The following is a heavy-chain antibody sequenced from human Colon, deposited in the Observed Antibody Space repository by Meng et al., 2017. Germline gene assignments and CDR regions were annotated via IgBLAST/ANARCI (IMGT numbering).Heavy chain of an antibody. CDR2: QCHADDT. CDR3: ARHTFSGNPGGIDS. J-gene: IGHJ4*02. V-gene: IGHV4-30-4*01. D-gene: IGHD4-23*01. CDR1: GGSISGGDYY. Sequence: QVQLQESGPGLVKPSQTLSLTCTVFGGSISGGDYYWSWVRQPPGKGLEWIGSQCHADDTYYNPSLMGRVTISVDTSKNQVSLKLTSVTAADTSIYYCARHTFSGNPGGIDSWGQGILVTVSS.